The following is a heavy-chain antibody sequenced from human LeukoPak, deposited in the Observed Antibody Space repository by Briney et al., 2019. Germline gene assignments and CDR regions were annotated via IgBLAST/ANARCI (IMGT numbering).Heavy chain of an antibody. D-gene: IGHD3-9*01. CDR3: AREDHDILTGNWFDP. V-gene: IGHV1-46*01. J-gene: IGHJ5*02. CDR2: INPSGGST. CDR1: GYTFTSYY. Sequence: ASVKVSCKASGYTFTSYYMHWVRQAPGQGLEWMGIINPSGGSTSYAQKFQGRVTMTRDTSTSTVYMELSSLRSEDTAVYYCAREDHDILTGNWFDPWGQGTLVTVSS.